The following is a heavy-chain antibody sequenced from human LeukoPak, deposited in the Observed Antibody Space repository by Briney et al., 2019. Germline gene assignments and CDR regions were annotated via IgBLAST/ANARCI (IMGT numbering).Heavy chain of an antibody. CDR2: ISGSGGST. J-gene: IGHJ5*02. V-gene: IGHV3-23*01. CDR1: GFTISSYA. Sequence: QPGGSLRLSCVASGFTISSYAMSWVRQAPGKGLEWVSTISGSGGSTYYADSVKGRFTISRDNSKNTLYLQMNSLRAEDTAVYYCAKDVVRVSSKGWFDPWGQGTLVSVSS. CDR3: AKDVVRVSSKGWFDP. D-gene: IGHD6-6*01.